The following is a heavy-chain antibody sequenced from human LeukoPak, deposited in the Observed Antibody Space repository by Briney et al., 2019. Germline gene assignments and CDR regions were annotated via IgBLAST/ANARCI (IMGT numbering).Heavy chain of an antibody. CDR2: ISSSSSYI. CDR3: ARGNWFDP. J-gene: IGHJ5*02. Sequence: GGXXXLSCAASGFTFSSYSMNWVRQAPGKGLEWVSSISSSSSYIYYADSVKGRFTISRDNAKNSLYLQMNSLRAEDTAVYYCARGNWFDPRGQGTLVTVSS. V-gene: IGHV3-21*01. CDR1: GFTFSSYS.